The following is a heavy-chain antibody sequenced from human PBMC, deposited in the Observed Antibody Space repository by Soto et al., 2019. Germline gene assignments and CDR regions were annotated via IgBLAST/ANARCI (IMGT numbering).Heavy chain of an antibody. V-gene: IGHV1-69*12. CDR3: AGVSVLVPALPSEGFGP. J-gene: IGHJ5*02. D-gene: IGHD2-21*02. CDR2: TIPMFGTA. Sequence: QVQPEQSGAEVKKPGSSVKVSCQPSGGTLSGFGFTWVRQAPGQGLECMGGTIPMFGTARYAQKFQDRLTIHEDESTGRTYMELPNLRSDDTAMYYCAGVSVLVPALPSEGFGPWGQGTLVIVSS. CDR1: GGTLSGFG.